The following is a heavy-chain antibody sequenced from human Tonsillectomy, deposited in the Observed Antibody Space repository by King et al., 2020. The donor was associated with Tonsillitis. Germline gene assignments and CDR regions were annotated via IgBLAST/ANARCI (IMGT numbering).Heavy chain of an antibody. D-gene: IGHD6-25*01. Sequence: GQLVQSGGALIQPGESLRLSCAVSGFTVGDNYMTWVRQAPGKGLEWVSLIYHGGSTHYADAVRGRVTLSSNNSENVLYIQMDSLRVDDTAIYYCARGRYGSALVWGQGTTVTVSS. J-gene: IGHJ3*01. CDR1: GFTVGDNY. CDR3: ARGRYGSALV. V-gene: IGHV3-53*01. CDR2: IYHGGST.